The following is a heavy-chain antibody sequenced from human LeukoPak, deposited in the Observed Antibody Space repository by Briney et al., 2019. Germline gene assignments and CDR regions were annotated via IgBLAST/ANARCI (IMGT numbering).Heavy chain of an antibody. D-gene: IGHD3-10*01. V-gene: IGHV4-30-2*01. J-gene: IGHJ6*03. CDR3: ARDLGSGIGYYYMDV. CDR2: IYHSGST. Sequence: SQTLSLTCTVPGGSISSGGYYWSWIRQPPGKGLEWIGYIYHSGSTYYNPSLKSRVTISVDRSKNQFSLKLSSVTAADTAVYYCARDLGSGIGYYYMDVWGKGTTVTVSS. CDR1: GGSISSGGYY.